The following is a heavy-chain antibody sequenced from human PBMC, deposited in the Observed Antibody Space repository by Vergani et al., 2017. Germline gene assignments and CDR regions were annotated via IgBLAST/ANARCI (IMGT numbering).Heavy chain of an antibody. CDR2: IYYSGST. J-gene: IGHJ4*02. CDR1: GGSISSSSYY. Sequence: QLQLQESGPGLVKPSETLSLTCTVSGGSISSSSYYWGWIRQPPGKGLEWIGSIYYSGSTYYNPSLKSRVTISVDTSKNQFSLKLSSVTAADTAVYYCARRTVTTTGGDYWGQGTLVTVSS. D-gene: IGHD4-17*01. V-gene: IGHV4-39*01. CDR3: ARRTVTTTGGDY.